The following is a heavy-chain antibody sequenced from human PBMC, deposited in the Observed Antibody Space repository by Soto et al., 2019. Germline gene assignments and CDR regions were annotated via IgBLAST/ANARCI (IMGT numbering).Heavy chain of an antibody. CDR1: GFPFSTYA. D-gene: IGHD6-6*01. V-gene: IGHV3-23*01. CDR2: ISGSGGST. J-gene: IGHJ4*02. CDR3: AKNWDTTFSSSSH. Sequence: PGGSLRLSSAASGFPFSTYAMTWVRQAPGKGLEWVSAISGSGGSTYYADSVKGRFTISRDKSKSTLFLQMNSLRAEDTAVYYCAKNWDTTFSSSSHWGQGALVTVSS.